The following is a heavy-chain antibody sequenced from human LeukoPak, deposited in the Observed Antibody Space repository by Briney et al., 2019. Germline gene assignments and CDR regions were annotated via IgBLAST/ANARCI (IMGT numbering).Heavy chain of an antibody. V-gene: IGHV4-59*08. J-gene: IGHJ6*02. CDR1: GGSIINYY. CDR3: ARYGSGSYSFGMDV. CDR2: IYYSGST. Sequence: PSETLSLTCTVSGGSIINYYWSWIRQPPGKGLEWIGYIYYSGSTNYNPSLKSRVTISVDTSKNQFSLKLSSVTAADTAVYYCARYGSGSYSFGMDVWGQGTTVIVSS. D-gene: IGHD3-10*01.